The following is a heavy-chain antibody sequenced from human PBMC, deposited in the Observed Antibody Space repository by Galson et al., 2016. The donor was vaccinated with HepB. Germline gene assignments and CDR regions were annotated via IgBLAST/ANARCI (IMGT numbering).Heavy chain of an antibody. Sequence: SVKVSCKAFGYTFTSSHINWVRQAPGEGLEWMGWMHPSSGNTAIAQKFQGRVTLTRSTSAGTAYMELRSLTSEDTAVYYCARAGDIINAYVAFDLWGRGTLVSVSS. V-gene: IGHV1-8*01. J-gene: IGHJ3*01. CDR2: MHPSSGNT. CDR1: GYTFTSSH. D-gene: IGHD5-12*01. CDR3: ARAGDIINAYVAFDL.